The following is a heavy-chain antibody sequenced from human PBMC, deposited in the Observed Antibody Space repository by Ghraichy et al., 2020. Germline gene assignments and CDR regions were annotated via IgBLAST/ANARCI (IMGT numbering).Heavy chain of an antibody. J-gene: IGHJ3*02. CDR3: ATDAGNEPFDM. Sequence: GGSLRLSCTASGFTFSRYGMHWVRQAPGKGLEWVAVIWSDGSKKYYADSVKGRFTISRDNSKKTLDLQMNSLRVEDTAMYYCATDAGNEPFDMWGQGTMVTVSS. CDR2: IWSDGSKK. CDR1: GFTFSRYG. V-gene: IGHV3-33*01.